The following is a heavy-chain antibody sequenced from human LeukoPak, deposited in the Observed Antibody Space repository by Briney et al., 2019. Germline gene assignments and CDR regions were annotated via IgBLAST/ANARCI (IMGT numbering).Heavy chain of an antibody. CDR1: GYTFASYG. V-gene: IGHV1-18*01. CDR3: ASASGSYWRFDALDY. D-gene: IGHD1-26*01. Sequence: ASVKVSCKASGYTFASYGISWVRQAPGQGREWMGWISDYNGNTNYAQKLQGRVTMTTDPSTSTAYIELRSLRSDDTAVYYCASASGSYWRFDALDYWGQGTLVTVSS. J-gene: IGHJ4*02. CDR2: ISDYNGNT.